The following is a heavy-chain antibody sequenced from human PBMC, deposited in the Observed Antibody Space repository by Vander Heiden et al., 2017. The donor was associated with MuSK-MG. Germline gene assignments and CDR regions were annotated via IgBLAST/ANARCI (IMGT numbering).Heavy chain of an antibody. Sequence: EVPLVAAGGGLVQPDGWRRLSCAASGFTFDDYAMHCVRHAPGKGLEWVAGISWNSGSIGYADSVKGRLIISRDNAKNSLYLQMNSLRAEDTALYYCAKDISDSSGYYSPDYWGQGTLVTVSS. D-gene: IGHD3-22*01. CDR2: ISWNSGSI. CDR1: GFTFDDYA. CDR3: AKDISDSSGYYSPDY. V-gene: IGHV3-9*01. J-gene: IGHJ4*02.